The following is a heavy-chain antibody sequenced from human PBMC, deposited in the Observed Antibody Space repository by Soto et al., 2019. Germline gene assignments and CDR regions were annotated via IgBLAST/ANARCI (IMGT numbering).Heavy chain of an antibody. CDR3: ARDPLPHYDFWSGYARYYFDY. Sequence: EASVKVSCKASGYTFTSYGISWVRQAPGQGLEWMGWISAYNGNTNYAQKLQGRVTMTTDTSTSTAYMELRSLRSDDTAVYYCARDPLPHYDFWSGYARYYFDYWGQGTLVTVSS. D-gene: IGHD3-3*01. CDR2: ISAYNGNT. V-gene: IGHV1-18*01. J-gene: IGHJ4*02. CDR1: GYTFTSYG.